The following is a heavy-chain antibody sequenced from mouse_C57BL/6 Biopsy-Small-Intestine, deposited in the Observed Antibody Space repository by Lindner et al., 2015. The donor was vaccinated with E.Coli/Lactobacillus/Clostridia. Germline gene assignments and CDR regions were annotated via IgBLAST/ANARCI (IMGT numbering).Heavy chain of an antibody. CDR3: ARQSPYYGSSYTYWYFDV. D-gene: IGHD1-1*01. V-gene: IGHV5-17*01. Sequence: VQLQESGGGLVKPGGSLKLSCAASGFTFSDYGMHWVRQAPEKGLEWVAYISSGSSAIYYADTVKGRFTISRDNAKNTLFLQMTSLRSEDTAMYYCARQSPYYGSSYTYWYFDVWGTGTTVTVSS. CDR2: ISSGSSAI. CDR1: GFTFSDYG. J-gene: IGHJ1*03.